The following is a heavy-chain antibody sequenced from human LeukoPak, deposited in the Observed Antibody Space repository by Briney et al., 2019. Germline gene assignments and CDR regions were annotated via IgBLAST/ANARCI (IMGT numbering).Heavy chain of an antibody. V-gene: IGHV1-69*01. CDR2: IIPIFGTA. D-gene: IGHD6-19*01. Sequence: SVKVSCKASGGTFSSYAISWVRQAPGQGLEWMGGIIPIFGTANYAQKFQGGVTITADESTSTAYMELSSLRSEDTAVYYCAREDSSGPPNWGQGTLVTVSS. CDR3: AREDSSGPPN. J-gene: IGHJ4*02. CDR1: GGTFSSYA.